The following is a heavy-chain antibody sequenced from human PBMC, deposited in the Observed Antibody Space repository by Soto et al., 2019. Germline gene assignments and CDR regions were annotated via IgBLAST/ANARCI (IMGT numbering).Heavy chain of an antibody. CDR3: ARSLSHCSGGSCYSYYYYGMDV. CDR2: IYPGDSDT. D-gene: IGHD2-15*01. CDR1: GYSFTIYC. V-gene: IGHV5-51*01. Sequence: GESLKISCKGSGYSFTIYCIGLVLQMPGKGLEWMWIIYPGDSDTRYSPSFQGQVTISADKSISTAYLQWSSLKASDTAMYYCARSLSHCSGGSCYSYYYYGMDVWGQGTTVTVSS. J-gene: IGHJ6*02.